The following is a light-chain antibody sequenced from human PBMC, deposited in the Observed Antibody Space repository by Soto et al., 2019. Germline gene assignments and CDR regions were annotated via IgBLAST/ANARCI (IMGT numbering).Light chain of an antibody. V-gene: IGKV1-39*01. CDR3: QQSFNTPWT. Sequence: DIPMTQSPSSLSASVGDRVTIPCRASQSISSYLNWYQQKPGKAPKLLIYAASSLQSGVPSRFSGSGSGTDFTLTISILQPEDFATYYCQQSFNTPWTFGQGTKVEIK. CDR2: AAS. CDR1: QSISSY. J-gene: IGKJ1*01.